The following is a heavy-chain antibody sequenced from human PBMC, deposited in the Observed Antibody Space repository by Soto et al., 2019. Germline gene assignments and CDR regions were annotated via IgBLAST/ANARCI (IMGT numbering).Heavy chain of an antibody. CDR2: INHSGST. Sequence: PSETLSLTCAVYGGSFSGYYWSWIRQPPGKGLEWIGEINHSGSTNYNPSLKSRLTISVDTSKNQFSLKLSSVTAADTAVYYCARGQGLYCTNGVCYRGPGYYYYGMDVWGQGTTVTVSS. J-gene: IGHJ6*01. V-gene: IGHV4-34*01. CDR3: ARGQGLYCTNGVCYRGPGYYYYGMDV. CDR1: GGSFSGYY. D-gene: IGHD2-8*01.